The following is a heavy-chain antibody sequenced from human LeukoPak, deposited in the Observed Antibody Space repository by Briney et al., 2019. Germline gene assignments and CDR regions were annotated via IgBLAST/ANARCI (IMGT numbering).Heavy chain of an antibody. CDR1: GFTFSNYW. J-gene: IGHJ4*02. Sequence: PGGSLRLSCAASGFTFSNYWIHWVRQAPGKGLVWVSHIKPAGSAAFYADSVKGRFTISRDNAKNTVYLQMSSLGVDDTAVYYCGRGMTQAYGSDYWGQGTLVTVSS. V-gene: IGHV3-74*01. D-gene: IGHD3-10*01. CDR3: GRGMTQAYGSDY. CDR2: IKPAGSAA.